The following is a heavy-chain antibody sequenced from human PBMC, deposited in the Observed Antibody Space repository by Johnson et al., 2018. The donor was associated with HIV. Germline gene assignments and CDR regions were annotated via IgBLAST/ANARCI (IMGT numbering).Heavy chain of an antibody. CDR2: ISYDGSNK. Sequence: QVQLVESGGGVVQPGRSLRLSCAASGFTFSSYAIHWVRQAPGKGLEWVAVISYDGSNKYYADSVKGRFNISRDNSKNTLYLQMNSLRAEDTAVYYCASDSSGYDERGEKDAFDIWGQGTMVTVSS. D-gene: IGHD3-22*01. J-gene: IGHJ3*02. CDR3: ASDSSGYDERGEKDAFDI. CDR1: GFTFSSYA. V-gene: IGHV3-30-3*01.